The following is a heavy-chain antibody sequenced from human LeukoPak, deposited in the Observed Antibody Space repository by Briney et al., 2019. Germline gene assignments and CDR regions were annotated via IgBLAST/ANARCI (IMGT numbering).Heavy chain of an antibody. CDR3: ARYLGSMSDIAAFDY. D-gene: IGHD6-13*01. CDR2: ISAGGGST. Sequence: PGGSLRLSCAASGFTFSSYGMHWVRQAPGKGLEWVLGISAGGGSTYYADFVKGRFTVSRDNSKNTLYLKMDSLRAEDTAVYHCARYLGSMSDIAAFDYWGQGTLVTVSS. CDR1: GFTFSSYG. V-gene: IGHV3-23*01. J-gene: IGHJ4*02.